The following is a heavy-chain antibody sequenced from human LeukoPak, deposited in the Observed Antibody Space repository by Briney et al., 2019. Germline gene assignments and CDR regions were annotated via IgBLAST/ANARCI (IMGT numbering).Heavy chain of an antibody. J-gene: IGHJ4*02. CDR3: ARASTTVPNLLDN. D-gene: IGHD4-17*01. V-gene: IGHV3-74*03. CDR1: GFTFSTYW. Sequence: GGSLRLSCVASGFTFSTYWMHWVRQAPGKGLLWVSRLSGDGSSTKYAYSLKGRFTISRDNAKNTLYLQMNSLRAEDTAVYFCARASTTVPNLLDNWGQGTLVTASS. CDR2: LSGDGSST.